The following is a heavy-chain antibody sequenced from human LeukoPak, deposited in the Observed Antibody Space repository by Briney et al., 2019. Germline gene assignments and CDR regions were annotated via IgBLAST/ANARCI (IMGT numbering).Heavy chain of an antibody. V-gene: IGHV1-2*02. Sequence: ASVKVSCKASGYTFTGYYMHWVRQAPGQGLEWMGWINPNSGGTNYAQKFQGRVTMTRNTSISTAYMELSRLRSDDTAVYYCARDRLAVDTYWYFDLWGRGTLVTVSS. CDR1: GYTFTGYY. J-gene: IGHJ2*01. D-gene: IGHD6-19*01. CDR3: ARDRLAVDTYWYFDL. CDR2: INPNSGGT.